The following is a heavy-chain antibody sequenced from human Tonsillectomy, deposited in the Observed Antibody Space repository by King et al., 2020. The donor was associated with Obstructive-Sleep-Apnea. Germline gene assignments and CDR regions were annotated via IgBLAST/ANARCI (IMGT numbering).Heavy chain of an antibody. Sequence: DVQLVESGGGLVKPGGSLRLSCAASGFTFSSYTMNWVRQAPGKGLEWVSSLSGSSSYINYADSVKGRFTISRDNAKNSLYLQMNSLRAEDTAVYYCARGPAHVGNEWIWFDYWGQGTLVTVSS. CDR3: ARGPAHVGNEWIWFDY. CDR2: LSGSSSYI. CDR1: GFTFSSYT. J-gene: IGHJ4*02. V-gene: IGHV3-21*01. D-gene: IGHD1-1*01.